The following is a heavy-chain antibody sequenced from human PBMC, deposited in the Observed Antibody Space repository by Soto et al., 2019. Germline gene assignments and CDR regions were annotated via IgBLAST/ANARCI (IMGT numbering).Heavy chain of an antibody. J-gene: IGHJ4*02. V-gene: IGHV3-21*05. CDR2: ISSSSRT. CDR3: ARDVQLQSFDY. Sequence: PGGSLRLSCAASGFDFNTYSINWVRQAPGKGLEWVSYISSSSRTSYADSVKGRFTISRDNAKNTLYLQMTSLRAEDTAVYYCARDVQLQSFDYWGQGTLVTVSS. D-gene: IGHD5-18*01. CDR1: GFDFNTYS.